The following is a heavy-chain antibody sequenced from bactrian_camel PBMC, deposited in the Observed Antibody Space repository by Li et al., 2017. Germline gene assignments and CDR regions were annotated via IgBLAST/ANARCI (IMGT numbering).Heavy chain of an antibody. CDR2: ITSLPSLFRAA. V-gene: IGHV3S6*01. D-gene: IGHD1*01. J-gene: IGHJ4*01. CDR3: AADLGWCGKSPLQREFRN. Sequence: VQLVESGGGLVQPGESLRFSCVASGITFSRHDMSWVRQAPGKEVEWVAGITSLPSLFRAASYADSVKGRFTVSHVNSNNTLHLQMNSLKPEDTAVYYCAADLGWCGKSPLQREFRNWGQGTQVTVS. CDR1: GITFSRHD.